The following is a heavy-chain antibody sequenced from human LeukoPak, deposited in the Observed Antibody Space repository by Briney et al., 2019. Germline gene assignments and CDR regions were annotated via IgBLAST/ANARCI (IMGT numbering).Heavy chain of an antibody. V-gene: IGHV3-23*01. CDR2: INGGGGAT. D-gene: IGHD3-10*01. Sequence: GGSLRLSCAASGFTFSNYVMTWVRQAPGMGLEWVSAINGGGGATFYADSVKGRFTISRDNSKNTLYLQMNSLRDEDTAVYYCAKGGSKISTGYYFDFWGQGTLVTVSS. CDR1: GFTFSNYV. J-gene: IGHJ4*02. CDR3: AKGGSKISTGYYFDF.